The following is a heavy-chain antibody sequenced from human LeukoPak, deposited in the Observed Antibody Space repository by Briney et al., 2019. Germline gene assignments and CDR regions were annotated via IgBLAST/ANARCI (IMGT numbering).Heavy chain of an antibody. CDR3: ARGNGEAGNVLWYYYYMDV. CDR2: ISAYNGHT. CDR1: GYTFTTFG. V-gene: IGHV1-18*01. J-gene: IGHJ6*03. D-gene: IGHD6-19*01. Sequence: GASVKVSCKASGYTFTTFGISWVRQAPGQGLEWMGWISAYNGHTTYAQKFQGRVSMTTDTSTSTAYMELRSLKSDDTAVYYCARGNGEAGNVLWYYYYMDVWGKGTTVTVSS.